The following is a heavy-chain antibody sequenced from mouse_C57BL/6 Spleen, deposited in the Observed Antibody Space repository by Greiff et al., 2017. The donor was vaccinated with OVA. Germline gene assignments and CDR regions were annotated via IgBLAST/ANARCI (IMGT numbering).Heavy chain of an antibody. CDR2: IDPNSGGT. V-gene: IGHV1-72*01. CDR1: GYTFTSYW. J-gene: IGHJ1*03. Sequence: QVQLQQPGAELVKPGASVKLSCKASGYTFTSYWMHWVKQRPGRGLEWIGRIDPNSGGTKYNEKFKSKATLTVDKPSSTAYMQLSSLTSEDSAVYYGARGDDGSSFDWYFDVWGTGTTVTVSS. CDR3: ARGDDGSSFDWYFDV. D-gene: IGHD1-1*01.